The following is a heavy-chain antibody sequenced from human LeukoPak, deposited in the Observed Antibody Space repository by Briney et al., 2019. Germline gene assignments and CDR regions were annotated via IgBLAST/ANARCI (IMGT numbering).Heavy chain of an antibody. CDR1: GYTFTGHY. CDR3: ARGVGTRYYYYYMDV. J-gene: IGHJ6*03. V-gene: IGHV1-2*02. Sequence: ASVKVSCKASGYTFTGHYIHWVRQAPGQGLEWMGWINPNSGGTNYAQKFQGRVTMTRNTSISTAYMELSSLRSEDTAVYYCARGVGTRYYYYYMDVWGKGTTVTISS. CDR2: INPNSGGT. D-gene: IGHD1-1*01.